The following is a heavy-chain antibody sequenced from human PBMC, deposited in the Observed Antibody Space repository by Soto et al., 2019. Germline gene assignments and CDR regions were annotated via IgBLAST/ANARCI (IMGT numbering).Heavy chain of an antibody. Sequence: EVQLVESGGGLVQPGGSLRLSCAASGFTFRNFEMNWVRQAPGKGLEWVSYIDATSNIIYYADSVKGRFTISRDNSKNSRFLQMNSLRAEDTAVYYCARDRWHANRYPGAFDFWGRGTMVTVSS. J-gene: IGHJ3*01. V-gene: IGHV3-48*03. CDR3: ARDRWHANRYPGAFDF. CDR1: GFTFRNFE. CDR2: IDATSNII. D-gene: IGHD1-20*01.